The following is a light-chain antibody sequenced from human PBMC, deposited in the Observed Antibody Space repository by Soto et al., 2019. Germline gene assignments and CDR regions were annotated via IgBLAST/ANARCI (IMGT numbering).Light chain of an antibody. J-gene: IGLJ1*01. CDR1: SSDIGGYNI. V-gene: IGLV2-14*01. CDR3: NSYRTVSTYV. Sequence: QSALTQPASVSGSPGQSITIACTGTSSDIGGYNIVSWYQQHPDKAPKLVIYDVGNRPSGISNRFSGSKSGNTDSLTISGLQAEDEANYYCNSYRTVSTYVFGTGTKVTVL. CDR2: DVG.